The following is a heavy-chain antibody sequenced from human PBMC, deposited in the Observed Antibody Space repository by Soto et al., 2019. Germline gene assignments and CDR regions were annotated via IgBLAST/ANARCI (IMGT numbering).Heavy chain of an antibody. J-gene: IGHJ4*01. CDR1: GGSVSSGSYY. CDR2: IYYSGST. CDR3: AREITGTMSWDY. D-gene: IGHD1-7*01. V-gene: IGHV4-61*01. Sequence: PSETLSLTCTVSGGSVSSGSYYWSWIRQPPGKGLEWIGYIYYSGSTNYNPSLKSRVTISVDTSKNQFSLKLSSVTAADTAVFYCAREITGTMSWDYWGQGTLVTVSS.